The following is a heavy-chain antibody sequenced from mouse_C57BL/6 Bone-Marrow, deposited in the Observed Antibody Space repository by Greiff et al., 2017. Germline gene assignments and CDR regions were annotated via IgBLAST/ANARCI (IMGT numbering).Heavy chain of an antibody. CDR3: ARSGSSSWFAY. V-gene: IGHV1-54*01. CDR1: GYAFTNYL. CDR2: INPGSGGT. J-gene: IGHJ3*01. Sequence: QVQLQQSGAELVRPGTSVKVSCKASGYAFTNYLIEWVKQRPGQGLEWIGVINPGSGGTNYNEKFKGKATLTADKSSSTAYMQLSSLTSEDSAVYFCARSGSSSWFAYWYQGTLVTVSA. D-gene: IGHD1-1*01.